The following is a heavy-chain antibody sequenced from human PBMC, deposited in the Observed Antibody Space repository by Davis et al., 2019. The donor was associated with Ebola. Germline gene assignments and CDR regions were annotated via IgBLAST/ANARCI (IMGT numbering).Heavy chain of an antibody. Sequence: PSETLSLTCTVSGVSISTHYWSWIRQPPGKSLEWIGSLHYTGSVYYNSSLTGRVTISVDTSKNQFSLKLSSVTAADTAVYYCARGGLVPAALYLWGQGTMVTVSS. J-gene: IGHJ3*01. CDR1: GVSISTHY. V-gene: IGHV4-59*11. CDR3: ARGGLVPAALYL. D-gene: IGHD2-2*01. CDR2: LHYTGSV.